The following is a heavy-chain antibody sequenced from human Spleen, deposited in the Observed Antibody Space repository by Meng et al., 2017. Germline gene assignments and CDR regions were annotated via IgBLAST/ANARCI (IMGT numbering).Heavy chain of an antibody. Sequence: GESLKISCAASGFTFSNAWMSWVRQAPGKGLEWVSAISPSGGSKYYADSVKGRFTISRDGSKNMLFLQMNSLRADDTAVYYCARGLTAATTGFDSWGQGTLVTGSS. CDR1: GFTFSNAW. J-gene: IGHJ4*02. CDR3: ARGLTAATTGFDS. V-gene: IGHV3-23*01. D-gene: IGHD4-17*01. CDR2: ISPSGGSK.